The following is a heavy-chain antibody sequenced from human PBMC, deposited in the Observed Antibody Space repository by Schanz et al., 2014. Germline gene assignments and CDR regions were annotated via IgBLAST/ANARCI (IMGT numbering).Heavy chain of an antibody. CDR3: ASLIGTTSAHFYGMDV. CDR1: GFIFSTYN. D-gene: IGHD1-7*01. Sequence: EVQLVESGGGLVQPGGSLRLSCAASGFIFSTYNMNWVRQAPGKGLEWISSMYINSGSTQYADSVKGRFIISRDSSKNTLFLQMNSLRAEDTAVYFCASLIGTTSAHFYGMDVWGQGTTVTVSS. J-gene: IGHJ6*02. CDR2: MYINSGST. V-gene: IGHV3-23*04.